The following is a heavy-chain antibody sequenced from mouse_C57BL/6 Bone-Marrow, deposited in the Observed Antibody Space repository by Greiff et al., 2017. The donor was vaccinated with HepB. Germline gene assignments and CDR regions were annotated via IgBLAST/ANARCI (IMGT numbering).Heavy chain of an antibody. CDR2: INPGSGGT. D-gene: IGHD2-4*01. J-gene: IGHJ1*03. CDR3: ADYDYDEGYFDV. V-gene: IGHV1-54*01. CDR1: GYAFTNYL. Sequence: QVQLQQSGAELVRPGTSVKVSCKASGYAFTNYLIEWVKQRPGQGLEWIGVINPGSGGTNYNEKFKGKATLTADKSSSTAYMQLSSLTSEDSAVYFCADYDYDEGYFDVWGTGTTVTVSS.